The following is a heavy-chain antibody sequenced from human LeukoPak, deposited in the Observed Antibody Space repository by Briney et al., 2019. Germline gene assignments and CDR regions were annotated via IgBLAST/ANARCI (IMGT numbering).Heavy chain of an antibody. CDR1: GFTFSSYE. CDR2: ISGSGVTM. D-gene: IGHD6-19*01. J-gene: IGHJ4*02. Sequence: GGSLRLSCAASGFTFSSYEMNWVRQAPGRGLEWVSYISGSGVTMYYADSVKGRFTISRDDAKNSLYLQMNSLRAEDTAVYYCAREDIRLDYFDYWGQGTQVTVSS. V-gene: IGHV3-48*03. CDR3: AREDIRLDYFDY.